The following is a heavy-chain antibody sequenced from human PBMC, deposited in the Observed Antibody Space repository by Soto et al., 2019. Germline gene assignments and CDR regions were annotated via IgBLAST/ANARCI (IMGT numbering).Heavy chain of an antibody. V-gene: IGHV4-30-2*01. CDR2: IYNSGST. J-gene: IGHJ6*03. CDR3: APYRKVVQS. D-gene: IGHD3-10*02. Sequence: SETLSLTCAVSGGYISVGYYSWSWIRQPPGKGLEWIGFIYNSGSTYYNSSLKSRVTISVDRSKNHFFLNLTSVTAADTAVYYCAPYRKVVQSRGKGTKVXV. CDR1: GGYISVGYYS.